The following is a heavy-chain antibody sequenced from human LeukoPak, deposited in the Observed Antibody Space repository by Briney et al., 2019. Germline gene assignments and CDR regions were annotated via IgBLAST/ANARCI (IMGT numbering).Heavy chain of an antibody. CDR2: IYYSGRT. V-gene: IGHV4-39*01. CDR1: GGSISSSTSY. D-gene: IGHD2-21*02. Sequence: SETLSLTCTVSGGSISSSTSYWGWIRQPPRKGLEWIGYIYYSGRTYYNPSLKSRLTISVDTSKNQFSLKLSSVTAADTAVYYCASLRVTTYYFDHWGQGTLVTVSS. J-gene: IGHJ4*02. CDR3: ASLRVTTYYFDH.